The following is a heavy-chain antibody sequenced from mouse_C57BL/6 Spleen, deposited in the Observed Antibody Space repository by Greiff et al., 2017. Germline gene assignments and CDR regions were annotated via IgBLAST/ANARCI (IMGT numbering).Heavy chain of an antibody. CDR1: GYAFSSYW. J-gene: IGHJ2*01. CDR2: IYPGDGDT. Sequence: QVHVKQSGAELVKPGASVKISWKASGYAFSSYWMNWVKQRPGKGLEWIGQIYPGDGDTNYNGKFKGKATLTADKSSSTAYMQLSSLTSEDSAVYFCARGSHYYGSSYALFDYWGQGTTLTVSS. CDR3: ARGSHYYGSSYALFDY. D-gene: IGHD1-1*01. V-gene: IGHV1-80*01.